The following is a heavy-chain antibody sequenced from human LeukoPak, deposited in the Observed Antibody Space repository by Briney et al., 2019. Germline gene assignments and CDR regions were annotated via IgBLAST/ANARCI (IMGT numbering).Heavy chain of an antibody. CDR2: IYYSGST. CDR3: ARYCSGGDCYSKALDY. D-gene: IGHD2-15*01. J-gene: IGHJ4*02. V-gene: IGHV4-59*01. Sequence: SETLSLTFTVSGGSINNYWWKWIRQPPGEGLEWIGYIYYSGSTSYNPSLKSRLTISVDTSLNQFSLKLNSVTAADTAVYYCARYCSGGDCYSKALDYWGQGILVTVSS. CDR1: GGSINNYW.